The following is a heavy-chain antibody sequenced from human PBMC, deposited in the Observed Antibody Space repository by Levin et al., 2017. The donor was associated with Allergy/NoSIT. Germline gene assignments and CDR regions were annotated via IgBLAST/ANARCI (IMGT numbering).Heavy chain of an antibody. D-gene: IGHD4-11*01. J-gene: IGHJ5*02. CDR1: GFSLSTSGVG. CDR3: AHTRWSLPRFTVTTSGWFDP. V-gene: IGHV2-5*02. CDR2: IYWDDDK. Sequence: ASGPTLVKPTQTLTLTCTFSGFSLSTSGVGVGWIRQPPGKALEWLALIYWDDDKRYSPSLKSRLTITKDTSKNQVVLTMTNMDPVDTATYYCAHTRWSLPRFTVTTSGWFDPWGQGTLVTVSS.